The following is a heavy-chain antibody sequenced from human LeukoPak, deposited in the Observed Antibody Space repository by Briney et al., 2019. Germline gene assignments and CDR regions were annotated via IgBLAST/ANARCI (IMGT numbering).Heavy chain of an antibody. D-gene: IGHD1-26*01. CDR1: GYTLTELS. V-gene: IGHV1-24*01. J-gene: IGHJ4*02. CDR2: FDPEDGET. Sequence: ASVKVSCKVSGYTLTELSMHWVRQAPGKGLEWMRGFDPEDGETIYAQKFQGRVTMTEDTSTDTAYMELSSLRSEDTAVYYCATPRIVGATDYFDYWGQGTLVTVSS. CDR3: ATPRIVGATDYFDY.